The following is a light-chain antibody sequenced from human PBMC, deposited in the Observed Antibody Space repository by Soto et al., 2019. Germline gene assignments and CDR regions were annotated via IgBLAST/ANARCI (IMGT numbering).Light chain of an antibody. CDR3: QQTYNFPCT. V-gene: IGKV1-12*01. CDR2: TGS. Sequence: DIQMTQSPSSVSASVGDRVSITCRASQAINTWLAWYQQKPGQAPKLLIYTGSTLQSGVPSRFSGSGSGTDFTLTISSLQPADSATYVCQQTYNFPCTFGQGKRL. J-gene: IGKJ5*01. CDR1: QAINTW.